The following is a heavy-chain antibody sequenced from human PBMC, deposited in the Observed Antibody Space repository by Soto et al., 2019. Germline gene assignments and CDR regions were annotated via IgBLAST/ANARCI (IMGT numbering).Heavy chain of an antibody. D-gene: IGHD5-12*01. J-gene: IGHJ4*02. CDR1: GFTFSSYA. CDR3: AKDQMATILTLFDY. CDR2: ISGSGGST. Sequence: PGGSLRLSCAASGFTFSSYAMSWVRQAPGKGLEWVSAISGSGGSTYYADSVKGRFTISRDNSKNTLYLQMISLRAEDTAVYYCAKDQMATILTLFDYWGQGTLVTVSS. V-gene: IGHV3-23*01.